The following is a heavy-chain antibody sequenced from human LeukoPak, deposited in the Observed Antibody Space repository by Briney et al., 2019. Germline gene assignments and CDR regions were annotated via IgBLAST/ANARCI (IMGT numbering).Heavy chain of an antibody. CDR3: ARDTRWELLGFDY. CDR1: GGSISSYY. V-gene: IGHV4-59*12. J-gene: IGHJ4*02. D-gene: IGHD1-26*01. CDR2: IYYSGST. Sequence: SETLSLTCTVSGGSISSYYWSWIRQPPGKGLEWIGYIYYSGSTNYNPSLKSRVTISVDTSKNQFSLKLSSVTAADTAVYYCARDTRWELLGFDYWGQGTLVTVSS.